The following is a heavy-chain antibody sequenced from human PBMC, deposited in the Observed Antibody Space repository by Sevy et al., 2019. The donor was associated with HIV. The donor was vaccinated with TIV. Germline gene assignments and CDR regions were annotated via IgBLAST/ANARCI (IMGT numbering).Heavy chain of an antibody. D-gene: IGHD4-17*01. CDR3: ARDYGGSLYYYYGMDV. J-gene: IGHJ6*02. CDR1: GFTFSSYW. Sequence: GGSLRLSCAASGFTFSSYWMSWVRQAPGKGLEWVANIKQDGSEKYYVDSVKDRFTISRDNAKNSLYLQMNSLRAEDTAVYYCARDYGGSLYYYYGMDVWGQGTTVTVSS. V-gene: IGHV3-7*01. CDR2: IKQDGSEK.